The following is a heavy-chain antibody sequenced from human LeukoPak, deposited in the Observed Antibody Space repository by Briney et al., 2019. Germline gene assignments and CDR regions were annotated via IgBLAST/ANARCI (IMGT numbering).Heavy chain of an antibody. CDR3: TSTSSGYYSFTPN. CDR2: IRSKANSYAT. Sequence: PGGSMRLSCAASGFTFSGSAMHWVRQASGKGLEWVGRIRSKANSYATAYAASVKVRFTISRDDSKNTAYLQMNSLKTEDTAVYYCTSTSSGYYSFTPNWGQGTLVTVSS. D-gene: IGHD3-22*01. CDR1: GFTFSGSA. V-gene: IGHV3-73*01. J-gene: IGHJ4*02.